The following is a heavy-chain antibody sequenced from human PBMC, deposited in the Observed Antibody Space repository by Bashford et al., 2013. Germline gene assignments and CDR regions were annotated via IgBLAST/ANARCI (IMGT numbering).Heavy chain of an antibody. CDR2: ITRDGGST. V-gene: IGHV3-64*01. Sequence: VRQAPGKGLEXVSAITRDGGSTYYANSVKGRFTISRDNSKNTLYLEMGSLRPEDVAVYYCVRTLQSQFKRGSGMDYGMDVWGQGTTVTVSS. J-gene: IGHJ6*02. CDR3: VRTLQSQFKRGSGMDYGMDV. D-gene: IGHD5-12*01.